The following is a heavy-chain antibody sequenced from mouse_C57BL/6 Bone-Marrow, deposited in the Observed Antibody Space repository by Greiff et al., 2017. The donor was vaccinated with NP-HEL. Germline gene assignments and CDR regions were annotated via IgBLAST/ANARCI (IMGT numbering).Heavy chain of an antibody. CDR3: ARGYYRAMDY. J-gene: IGHJ4*01. V-gene: IGHV5-4*01. CDR1: GFTFSSYA. Sequence: EVQLVESGGGLVKPGGSLKLSCAASGFTFSSYAMSWVRQTPEKRLEWVATISDGGSYTYYPDNVKGRFTISRDNAKNNLYLQMSHLKSEDTAMYYCARGYYRAMDYWGQGTSVTVSS. CDR2: ISDGGSYT. D-gene: IGHD2-3*01.